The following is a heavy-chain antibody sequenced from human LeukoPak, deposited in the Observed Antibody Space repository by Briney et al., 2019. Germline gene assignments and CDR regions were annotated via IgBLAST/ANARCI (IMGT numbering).Heavy chain of an antibody. V-gene: IGHV4-39*01. CDR1: GGSISSSNYY. Sequence: PSETLSLTCTVSGGSISSSNYYWGWIRQPPGKGLEWIGTIYYSGSTNYNPSLKSRVTMSVNTSKNQFSLRLSSVTAADTAVYYCARHLRYSAYNYYLDPWGQGALVTVSS. D-gene: IGHD5-12*01. J-gene: IGHJ5*02. CDR3: ARHLRYSAYNYYLDP. CDR2: IYYSGST.